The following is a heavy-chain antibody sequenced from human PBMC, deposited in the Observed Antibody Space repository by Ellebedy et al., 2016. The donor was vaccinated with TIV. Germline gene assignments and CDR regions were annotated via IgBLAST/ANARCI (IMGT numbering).Heavy chain of an antibody. J-gene: IGHJ5*01. V-gene: IGHV3-7*01. CDR1: GFSFRSYW. CDR3: ARRGSYGDYAVHINNWFDS. Sequence: GESLKISCTASGFSFRSYWMSWVRQAPGKGLEWVANIYQDGSFQYYLDSVKGRFTISRDNANKSLFLQMNSLRAEDTAVYYCARRGSYGDYAVHINNWFDSWGRGTLVTVSS. D-gene: IGHD4-17*01. CDR2: IYQDGSFQ.